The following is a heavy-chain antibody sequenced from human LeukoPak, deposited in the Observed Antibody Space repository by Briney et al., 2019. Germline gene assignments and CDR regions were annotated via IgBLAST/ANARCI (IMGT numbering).Heavy chain of an antibody. CDR1: GFTFSSYG. V-gene: IGHV3-33*01. CDR3: ATYDYVWGSYRPPFDY. CDR2: IWYDGSNK. D-gene: IGHD3-16*02. J-gene: IGHJ4*02. Sequence: GGSLRLSCAASGFTFSSYGMHRVRQAPGKGLEWVAVIWYDGSNKYYADSVKGRFTISRDNSKNTLYLQMNSLRAEDTAVYYCATYDYVWGSYRPPFDYWGQGTLVTVSS.